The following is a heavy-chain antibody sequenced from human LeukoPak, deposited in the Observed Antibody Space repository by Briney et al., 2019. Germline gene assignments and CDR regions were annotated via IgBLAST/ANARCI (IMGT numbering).Heavy chain of an antibody. J-gene: IGHJ4*02. D-gene: IGHD3-10*01. V-gene: IGHV4-38-2*02. CDR1: GYSISSGYY. CDR2: IYHSGST. CDR3: AREGFGDVLLWFGELRGNFDY. Sequence: SETLSLTCTVSGYSISSGYYWGWIRQPPGKGLEWIGSIYHSGSTYYNPSLKSRVTISVDTSKNQFSLKLSSVTAADTAVYYCAREGFGDVLLWFGELRGNFDYWGQGTLVTVSS.